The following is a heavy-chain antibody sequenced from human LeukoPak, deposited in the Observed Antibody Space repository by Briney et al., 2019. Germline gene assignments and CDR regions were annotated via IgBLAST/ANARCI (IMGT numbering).Heavy chain of an antibody. CDR1: RYSSTKYR. CDR2: IYPVDSDI. V-gene: IGHV5-51*01. D-gene: IGHD1-26*01. J-gene: IGHJ3*02. CDR3: ARWSVEATADAFDI. Sequence: GEALRSSCKGSRYSSTKYRIAWVRPMPRKGRGWSGIIYPVDSDIRYSPSLQGQVTISADNSINTAYLQWNSLKAADTAMYYCARWSVEATADAFDIWGQGTMVTVSS.